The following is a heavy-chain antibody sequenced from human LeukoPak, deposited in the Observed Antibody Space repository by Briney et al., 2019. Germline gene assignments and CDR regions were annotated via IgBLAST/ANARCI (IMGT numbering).Heavy chain of an antibody. CDR3: ARDGGYYYGSGSYSPSFDY. CDR1: GYSISSGYY. D-gene: IGHD3-10*01. J-gene: IGHJ4*02. Sequence: SETPSLTCTVSGYSISSGYYWGWIRQPPGKGLEWIGSIYHSGSTYYNPSLKSRVTISVDTSKNQFSLRLSSVTAADTAVYYCARDGGYYYGSGSYSPSFDYWGQGTLVTVSS. CDR2: IYHSGST. V-gene: IGHV4-38-2*02.